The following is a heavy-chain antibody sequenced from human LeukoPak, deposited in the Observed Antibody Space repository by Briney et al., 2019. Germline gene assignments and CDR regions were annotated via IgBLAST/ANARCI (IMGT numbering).Heavy chain of an antibody. Sequence: GGSLRLSCADSGFTFSSCAMSWVRQAPGKGLEWVSAISGSGGSTYYADSVKGRFTISRDNSKNTLYLQMNSLRAEDTAVYYCATEYYDFWSGYYRFDYWGQGTLVTVSS. J-gene: IGHJ4*02. D-gene: IGHD3-3*01. V-gene: IGHV3-23*01. CDR3: ATEYYDFWSGYYRFDY. CDR2: ISGSGGST. CDR1: GFTFSSCA.